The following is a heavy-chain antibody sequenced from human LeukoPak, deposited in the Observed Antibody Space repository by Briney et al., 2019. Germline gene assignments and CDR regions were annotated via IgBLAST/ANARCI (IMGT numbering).Heavy chain of an antibody. CDR3: ARSVPYLLDAFDI. D-gene: IGHD6-6*01. CDR2: MSVSGGST. CDR1: GFTFSSYA. Sequence: TGGSLSLPCAASGFTFSSYAMSWVRQAPGKGLEWVSGMSVSGGSTYYADSVKGRFTISRDNSKNTLYLQMNSLRAEDTAVYYCARSVPYLLDAFDIWGQGTMVTVSS. V-gene: IGHV3-23*01. J-gene: IGHJ3*02.